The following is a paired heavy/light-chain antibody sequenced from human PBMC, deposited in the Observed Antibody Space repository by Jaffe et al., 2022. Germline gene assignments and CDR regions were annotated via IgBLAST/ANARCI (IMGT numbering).Heavy chain of an antibody. J-gene: IGHJ4*02. D-gene: IGHD3-10*01. CDR2: INHSGST. Sequence: QVQLQQWGAGLLKPSETLSLTCAVYGGSFSGYYWSWIRQPPGKGLEWIGEINHSGSTNYNPSLKSRVTISVDTSKNQFSLKLSSVTAADTAVYYCASRARLLWFREYKPNFDYWGQGTLVTVSS. CDR1: GGSFSGYY. V-gene: IGHV4-34*01. CDR3: ASRARLLWFREYKPNFDY.
Light chain of an antibody. V-gene: IGLV2-8*01. CDR1: SSDVGGYNY. CDR2: EVS. CDR3: SSYAGSNNPHYV. Sequence: QSALTQPPSASGSPGQSVTISCTGTSSDVGGYNYVSWYQQHPGKAPKLMIYEVSKRPSGVPDRFSGSKSGNTASLTVSGLQAEDEADYYCSSYAGSNNPHYVFGTGTKVTVL. J-gene: IGLJ1*01.